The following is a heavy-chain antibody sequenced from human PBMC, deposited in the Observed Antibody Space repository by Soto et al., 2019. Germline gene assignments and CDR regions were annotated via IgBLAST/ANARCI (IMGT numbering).Heavy chain of an antibody. CDR1: GGSISSSSYY. J-gene: IGHJ4*02. CDR3: ARIPTRGDVDYFDY. D-gene: IGHD5-12*01. CDR2: IYYSGST. V-gene: IGHV4-39*01. Sequence: SETLSLTCTVSGGSISSSSYYWGWIRQPPGKGLEWIGSIYYSGSTHYNPSLKSRVTISVDTSKNQFSLKLSSVTAADTAFYYCARIPTRGDVDYFDYWGQGTLVTVSS.